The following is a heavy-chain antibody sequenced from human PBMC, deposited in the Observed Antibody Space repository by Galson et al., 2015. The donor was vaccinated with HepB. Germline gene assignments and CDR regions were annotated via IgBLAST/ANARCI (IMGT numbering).Heavy chain of an antibody. Sequence: SLRLSCAASGFTFSSYAMHWVRQAPGKGLEYVSAISSNGGSTYYADSVKGRFTISRDNSKNTLYLQMSSLRAEDTAVYYRVKDLAYCGGDCYSGTGFDYWGQGTLVTVSS. CDR2: ISSNGGST. CDR3: VKDLAYCGGDCYSGTGFDY. D-gene: IGHD2-21*02. J-gene: IGHJ4*02. CDR1: GFTFSSYA. V-gene: IGHV3-64D*09.